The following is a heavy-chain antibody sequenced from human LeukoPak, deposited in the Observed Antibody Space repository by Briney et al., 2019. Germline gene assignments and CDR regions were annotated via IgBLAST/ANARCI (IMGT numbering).Heavy chain of an antibody. V-gene: IGHV4-61*01. CDR2: IYYSGST. Sequence: SETLSLTCTVSGGSVSSGSYYWRWIRQPPGKGLGWIGYIYYSGSTNYNPSLKSRVTISVDTSKNQFSLKLSSVTAADTAVYYCAREFHCSGGSCFGYDYWGQGTLVTVSS. D-gene: IGHD2-15*01. CDR3: AREFHCSGGSCFGYDY. J-gene: IGHJ4*02. CDR1: GGSVSSGSYY.